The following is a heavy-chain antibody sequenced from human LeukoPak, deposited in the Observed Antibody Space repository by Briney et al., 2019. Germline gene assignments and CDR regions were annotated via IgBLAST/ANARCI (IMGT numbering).Heavy chain of an antibody. D-gene: IGHD5-18*01. CDR2: ISGSGGST. J-gene: IGHJ4*02. CDR3: AKDLTWDTAMETFDY. V-gene: IGHV3-23*01. CDR1: GFTFSSYA. Sequence: GGSLRLSCAASGFTFSSYAMSWVRQAPGKGLEWVSAISGSGGSTYYADSVKGRFTISRDNSKNTLYLQMNSLRAEDTAVYYCAKDLTWDTAMETFDYWDQGTLVTVSS.